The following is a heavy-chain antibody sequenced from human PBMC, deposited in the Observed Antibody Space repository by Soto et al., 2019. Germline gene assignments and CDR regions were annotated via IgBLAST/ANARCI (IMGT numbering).Heavy chain of an antibody. J-gene: IGHJ4*02. CDR1: GYFFTSYA. V-gene: IGHV1-3*01. D-gene: IGHD6-19*01. Sequence: QVQLVQSGPEVKKTGASVKVSCRASGYFFTSYAIHWVRQAPGPRLDWLGWINAANGHTKYSQNFQGRVIITRDTSANTVYMEVSSLKSGDTAVYYCARGSLSVAGGNELDYWGQGTRVTVFS. CDR2: INAANGHT. CDR3: ARGSLSVAGGNELDY.